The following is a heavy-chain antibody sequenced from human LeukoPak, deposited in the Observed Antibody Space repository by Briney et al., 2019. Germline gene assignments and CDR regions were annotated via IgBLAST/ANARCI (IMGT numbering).Heavy chain of an antibody. D-gene: IGHD1-26*01. J-gene: IGHJ4*02. Sequence: GGSLRLSCGASGFSFSTAWMSWVRQAPGKGLEWVGRIKPQRGGETTDYAAPVKGRFTISRDDSKSIAYLQMNSLKTEDTAVYYCTRAVGATFSVDHWGQGTLVTVSS. CDR1: GFSFSTAW. CDR2: IKPQRGGETT. CDR3: TRAVGATFSVDH. V-gene: IGHV3-15*01.